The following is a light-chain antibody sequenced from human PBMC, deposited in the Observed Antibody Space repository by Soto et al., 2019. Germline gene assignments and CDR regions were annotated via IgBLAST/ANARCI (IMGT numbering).Light chain of an antibody. V-gene: IGKV1-5*03. J-gene: IGKJ4*01. CDR1: QSISTW. CDR3: QQYNTYPLT. CDR2: KAS. Sequence: DIQMTQSPSTLSASEGDRVTITCRASQSISTWLAWYQQKPGKAPKLLIYKASNLEDGVPSRFSGSGSGTEFTITISSLQPDDFATYYCQQYNTYPLTFGGGTTVEIK.